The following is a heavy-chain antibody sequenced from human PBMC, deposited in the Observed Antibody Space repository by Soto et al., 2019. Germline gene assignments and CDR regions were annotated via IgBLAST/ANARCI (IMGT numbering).Heavy chain of an antibody. CDR2: IDNTGTDS. V-gene: IGHV3-74*01. Sequence: EVQLVESGGGLVQPGGSLRLSCAASGFTFSGRSMHWVRQAPGKGLVWVSGIDNTGTDSTYADSVKGRFTSSRDNAKNTLYLQMNRLRVEDTAVYYCASGWFGPDVWGKGTTVTVSS. CDR1: GFTFSGRS. J-gene: IGHJ6*04. D-gene: IGHD3-10*01. CDR3: ASGWFGPDV.